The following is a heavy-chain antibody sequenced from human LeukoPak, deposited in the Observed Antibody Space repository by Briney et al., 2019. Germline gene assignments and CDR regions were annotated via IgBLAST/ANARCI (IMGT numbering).Heavy chain of an antibody. CDR1: GFTFSSYA. J-gene: IGHJ6*02. Sequence: GGSLRPSCAASGFTFSSYAMSWVRQAPGKRLEWVSAISGSGGSTYYADSVKGRFTISRDNSKNTLYLQMNSLRAEDTAVYYCAKDPLYYYDSSPDYYGMDVWGQGTTVTVSS. CDR2: ISGSGGST. V-gene: IGHV3-23*01. CDR3: AKDPLYYYDSSPDYYGMDV. D-gene: IGHD3-22*01.